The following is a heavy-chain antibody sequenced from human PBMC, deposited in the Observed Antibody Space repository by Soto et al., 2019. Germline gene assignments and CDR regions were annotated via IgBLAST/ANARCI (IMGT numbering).Heavy chain of an antibody. CDR3: ARGSSIAGLYYGMDV. V-gene: IGHV4-31*03. D-gene: IGHD6-6*01. CDR1: GGSISSGGYY. J-gene: IGHJ6*02. CDR2: NYYSGIT. Sequence: PSETLSLTCTVSGGSISSGGYYWTGIRQHPGKGLEWIGYNYYSGITYYNPSLKSRVTISLDTSKNQFSLKLSSVTAADTAVYYCARGSSIAGLYYGMDVWGQGTTITVSS.